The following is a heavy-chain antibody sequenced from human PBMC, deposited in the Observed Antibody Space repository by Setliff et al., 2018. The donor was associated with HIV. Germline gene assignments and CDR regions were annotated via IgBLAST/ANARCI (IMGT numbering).Heavy chain of an antibody. J-gene: IGHJ6*02. CDR3: ARDEVRYYSGSESVRAGMDV. V-gene: IGHV4-31*03. CDR1: GGSITSSGYN. Sequence: KTSETLSLTCIVSGGSITSSGYNWNWIRQHPGKGLEWIGYIYSSGRTSYNPSLQSRVSISIDTSKNQFSLKLDSVIAADTAVYYCARDEVRYYSGSESVRAGMDVWGQGTAVTVSS. CDR2: IYSSGRT. D-gene: IGHD3-10*01.